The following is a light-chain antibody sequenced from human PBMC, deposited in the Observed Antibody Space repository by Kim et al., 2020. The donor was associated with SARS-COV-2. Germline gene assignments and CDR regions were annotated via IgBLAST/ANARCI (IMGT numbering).Light chain of an antibody. CDR3: CSYAASDTLI. V-gene: IGLV2-11*01. CDR1: SGDVGDYNF. Sequence: QSALTQPRSVSGSPGQSVTISCTGTSGDVGDYNFVSWYQHHPGKAPKLILYDVYARPSGVPDRFSGSKSDNTASLTISGLRTEEAADYYCCSYAASDTLIFGGGTELIVL. J-gene: IGLJ2*01. CDR2: DVY.